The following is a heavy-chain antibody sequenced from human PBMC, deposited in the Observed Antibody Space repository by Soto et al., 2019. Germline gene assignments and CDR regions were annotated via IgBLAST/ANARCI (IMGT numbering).Heavy chain of an antibody. CDR1: GFTFSSYS. CDR3: ASYGSGSYRRYYYYYYMDV. Sequence: GGSLRLSCAASGFTFSSYSMNWVRQAPGKGLEWVSSISSSSSYIYYADSVKGRFTISRDNAKNSLYLQMNSLRAEDTAVYYCASYGSGSYRRYYYYYYMDVWGKGTTVTVSS. D-gene: IGHD3-10*01. J-gene: IGHJ6*03. V-gene: IGHV3-21*01. CDR2: ISSSSSYI.